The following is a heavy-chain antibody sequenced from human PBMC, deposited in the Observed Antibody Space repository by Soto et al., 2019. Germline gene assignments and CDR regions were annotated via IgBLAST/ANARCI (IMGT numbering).Heavy chain of an antibody. CDR3: ARGGSYYAH. CDR1: GSTHTIYF. CDR2: INSVSGGT. J-gene: IGHJ4*02. D-gene: IGHD1-26*01. Sequence: QVQLVQSGAEVKQPGASGRVSCKASGSTHTIYFIHWLRQAPGQGLEWMGWINSVSGGTNYAHKFQGRVTMTRDTSTTTAFMDLSGLRSDDTAAYYCARGGSYYAHWGQGTLVSVSS. V-gene: IGHV1-2*02.